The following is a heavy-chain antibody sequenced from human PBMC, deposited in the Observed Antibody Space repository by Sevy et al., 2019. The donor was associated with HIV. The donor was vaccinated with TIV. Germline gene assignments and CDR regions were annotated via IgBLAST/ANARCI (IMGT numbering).Heavy chain of an antibody. J-gene: IGHJ4*02. CDR1: GFTFSSYS. D-gene: IGHD3-10*01. V-gene: IGHV3-21*01. CDR2: ISSSSSYI. Sequence: GGSLRLSCAASGFTFSSYSMNWVRQAPGKGLEWVSSISSSSSYIYYADSVKGRFTISRDNAKNSLYLQMNSLRAEDTAVYYCARGSYGSGSYLGYWGQGTLVTVSS. CDR3: ARGSYGSGSYLGY.